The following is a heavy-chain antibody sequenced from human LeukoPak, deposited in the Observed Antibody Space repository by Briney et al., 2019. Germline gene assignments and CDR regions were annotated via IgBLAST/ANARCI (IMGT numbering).Heavy chain of an antibody. CDR3: ARVPGDRFYFDF. J-gene: IGHJ4*02. D-gene: IGHD2-21*02. CDR2: IYYSGSA. CDR1: GGSISSGGYY. Sequence: SETLSLTCTVSGGSISSGGYYWSWIRQHPGKGLEWIGYIYYSGSAFFNPSLKSRTTISVDTSRNQFSLKLNSVTAADTAVYYCARVPGDRFYFDFWGQGTLVTVSS. V-gene: IGHV4-31*03.